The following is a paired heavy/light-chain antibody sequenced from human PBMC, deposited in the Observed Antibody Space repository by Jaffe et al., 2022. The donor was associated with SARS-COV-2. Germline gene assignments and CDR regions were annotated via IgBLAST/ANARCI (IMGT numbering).Heavy chain of an antibody. V-gene: IGHV4-61*02. Sequence: QVQLQESGPGLVKPSETLSLTCTVSGGSISSGRYYWTWIRQPAGKGLEWIGRFYTSGITNYNPSLKSRVTISVDTSENQFSLKLSSVTAADTAVYYCASIFGSYGYGPLDSWGQGTLVTVSS. CDR1: GGSISSGRYY. J-gene: IGHJ4*02. CDR2: FYTSGIT. CDR3: ASIFGSYGYGPLDS. D-gene: IGHD5-18*01.
Light chain of an antibody. Sequence: QSVLTQPPSVSAAPGQKVTISCSGSGSNIGDNSVSWYQHLPGTAPKLLIYDNYKRPSGILDRFSGSKSGTSATLGITGLQTGDEADYYCGTWDSSLSAGVFGGGTKLTVL. V-gene: IGLV1-51*01. CDR3: GTWDSSLSAGV. J-gene: IGLJ2*01. CDR2: DNY. CDR1: GSNIGDNS.